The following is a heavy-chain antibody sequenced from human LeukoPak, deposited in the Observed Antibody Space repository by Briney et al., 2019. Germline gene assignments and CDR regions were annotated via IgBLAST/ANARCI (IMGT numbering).Heavy chain of an antibody. Sequence: SETLSLTCTVSGGSISSYYWSWIRQPPGKGLEWIGYIYYNGNPNYKFSLKSRVSISLDTSKNQFSLRLSSVTAADTAVYYCARGTITMVRGGLDYWGQGTLVTVSS. J-gene: IGHJ4*02. V-gene: IGHV4-59*01. CDR2: IYYNGNP. D-gene: IGHD3-10*01. CDR1: GGSISSYY. CDR3: ARGTITMVRGGLDY.